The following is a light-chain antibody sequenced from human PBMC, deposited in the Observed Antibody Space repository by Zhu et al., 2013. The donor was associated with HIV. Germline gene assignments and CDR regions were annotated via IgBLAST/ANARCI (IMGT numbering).Light chain of an antibody. Sequence: EIVLTQSPGTLSLSPGEGATLSCRASQSVRSIYLAWYQQKPGQAPRPLIYATSTRATGIPDRFSGSGSGTDFTLTISRLEPEDFAVYYCQQYGSSPPITFGQGTRLEIK. CDR3: QQYGSSPPIT. V-gene: IGKV3-20*01. CDR1: QSVRSIY. CDR2: ATS. J-gene: IGKJ5*01.